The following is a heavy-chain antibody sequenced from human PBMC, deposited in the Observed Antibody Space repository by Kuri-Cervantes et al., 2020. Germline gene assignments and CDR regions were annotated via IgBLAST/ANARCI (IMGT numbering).Heavy chain of an antibody. J-gene: IGHJ4*02. Sequence: GGSLRLSCAASGFTFSSYGMHWVRQAPGKGLEWVAVISYDGSNKCYADSVKGRFTISRDDSKNTLYLQMNSLRAEDTAVYYCAREDCSSTSCYFDYWGQGTLVTVSS. D-gene: IGHD2-2*01. CDR3: AREDCSSTSCYFDY. CDR2: ISYDGSNK. V-gene: IGHV3-30*03. CDR1: GFTFSSYG.